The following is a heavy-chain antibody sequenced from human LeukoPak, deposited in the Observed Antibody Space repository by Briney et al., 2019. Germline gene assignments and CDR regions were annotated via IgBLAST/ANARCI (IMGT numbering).Heavy chain of an antibody. CDR1: GGSISSYY. Sequence: SETLSLTCTVSGGSISSYYWSWIRQPPGKGLEWMGYIYYSGSTNYNPSLKSRVTISVDTSKNQFSLKLSSVTAADTAVYYCARLSHDYSNYVRWFDPWGQGTLVTVSS. CDR3: ARLSHDYSNYVRWFDP. D-gene: IGHD4-4*01. J-gene: IGHJ5*02. CDR2: IYYSGST. V-gene: IGHV4-59*08.